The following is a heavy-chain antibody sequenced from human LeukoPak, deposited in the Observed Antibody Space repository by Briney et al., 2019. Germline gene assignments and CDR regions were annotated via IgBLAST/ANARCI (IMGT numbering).Heavy chain of an antibody. D-gene: IGHD4-17*01. Sequence: PGGSLRLSCAASGFTFSNYAMTWVRQAPGKGLEWVSSITAGGGTSYTDSVKGRFTVYRDNSKNTLYLQMNSLRAGDTALYYCAKDPNGDYVGAFDSWGQGTMVTVSS. V-gene: IGHV3-23*01. CDR3: AKDPNGDYVGAFDS. CDR2: ITAGGGT. CDR1: GFTFSNYA. J-gene: IGHJ3*01.